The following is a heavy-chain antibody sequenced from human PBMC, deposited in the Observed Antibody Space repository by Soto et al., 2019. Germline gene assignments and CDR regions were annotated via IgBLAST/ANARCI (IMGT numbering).Heavy chain of an antibody. V-gene: IGHV4-31*03. D-gene: IGHD3-10*01. CDR1: GGSIGSGGYY. CDR3: ARAPYYGSAYFDY. CDR2: IYYSGST. J-gene: IGHJ4*02. Sequence: SETLSLTCTVSGGSIGSGGYYWSWIRQHPGKGLEWIGYIYYSGSTYYNPSLKSRVTISVDTSKNQFSLKLSSVTAADTAVYYCARAPYYGSAYFDYWGQGTLVTVSS.